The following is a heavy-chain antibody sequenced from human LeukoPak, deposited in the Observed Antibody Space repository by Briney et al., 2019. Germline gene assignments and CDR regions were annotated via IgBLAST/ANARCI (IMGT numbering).Heavy chain of an antibody. CDR1: GYTFTKYD. CDR2: ISAYNGNT. V-gene: IGHV1-18*01. Sequence: ASVKVSCKASGYTFTKYDITWVRQAPGQGPEWMGWISAYNGNTNYAQKFQGRVTMTTDTSTSTAYMELRSLRSDDTAVYYCARRVFSGWGYYFDYWGQGTLVTVSS. J-gene: IGHJ4*02. D-gene: IGHD6-19*01. CDR3: ARRVFSGWGYYFDY.